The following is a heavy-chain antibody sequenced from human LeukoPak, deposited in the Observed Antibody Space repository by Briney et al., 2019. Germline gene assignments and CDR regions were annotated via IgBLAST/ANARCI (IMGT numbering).Heavy chain of an antibody. V-gene: IGHV4-59*01. Sequence: PSETLSLTCTVSGGSISSYYWSWIRQPPGKGLEWIGYIYYSGSTNYNPSLKSRVTISVDTSKNQFSLKLISVTAADTAVYYCARGLYCSSTSCYRGRYYYYYYMDVWGKGTTVTVSS. J-gene: IGHJ6*03. D-gene: IGHD2-2*02. CDR2: IYYSGST. CDR1: GGSISSYY. CDR3: ARGLYCSSTSCYRGRYYYYYYMDV.